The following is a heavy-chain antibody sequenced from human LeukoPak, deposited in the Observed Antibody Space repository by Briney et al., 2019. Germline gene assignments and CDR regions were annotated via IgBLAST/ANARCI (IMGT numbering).Heavy chain of an antibody. Sequence: GGSLRLSCAASGFTFSSYAMSWVRQTPEKGLEWVSVISGGGGATFYSDSVKGRFTISRDNSKNTVYLQMNSLRAEDTAVYYCAGRIAVPGTLEYWGQGTLVTVSS. V-gene: IGHV3-23*01. J-gene: IGHJ4*02. CDR2: ISGGGGAT. CDR1: GFTFSSYA. CDR3: AGRIAVPGTLEY. D-gene: IGHD6-19*01.